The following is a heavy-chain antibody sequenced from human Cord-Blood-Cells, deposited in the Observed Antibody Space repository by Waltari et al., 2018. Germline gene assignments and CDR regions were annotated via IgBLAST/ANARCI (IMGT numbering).Heavy chain of an antibody. CDR1: GFPFSSFV. CDR2: ISYDGSNK. D-gene: IGHD6-13*01. Sequence: QVQLVESGGGVVQPGRSLRRSCAASGFPFSSFVMHWVSQAPGKGLDWGAVISYDGSNKYYAESVKGRFTMSRDNSKNTLYLQMNSLRAEDTAVYYCAKDTWSGSSSWYYFDYWGQGTLVTVSS. V-gene: IGHV3-30*18. CDR3: AKDTWSGSSSWYYFDY. J-gene: IGHJ4*02.